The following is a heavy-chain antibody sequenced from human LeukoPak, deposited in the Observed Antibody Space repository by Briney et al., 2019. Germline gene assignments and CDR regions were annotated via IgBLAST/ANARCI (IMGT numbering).Heavy chain of an antibody. V-gene: IGHV4-59*08. J-gene: IGHJ4*02. CDR2: VSYSGSS. CDR1: GGSISNFY. CDR3: ARLQGRGDNYLDY. D-gene: IGHD7-27*01. Sequence: SETLSLTCTVSGGSISNFYWSWIRQPPGKRLEWIGYVSYSGSSSSNPSLESRATISADMSKNQFSLRLSSVTASDTAVYYCARLQGRGDNYLDYWGQGTLVTVSS.